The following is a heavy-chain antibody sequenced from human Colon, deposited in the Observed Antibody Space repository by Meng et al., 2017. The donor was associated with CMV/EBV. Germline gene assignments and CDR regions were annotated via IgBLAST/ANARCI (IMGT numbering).Heavy chain of an antibody. D-gene: IGHD3-3*01. CDR1: GFTFSAYT. CDR2: IRGNGGNA. V-gene: IGHV3-23*01. CDR3: ARGASFGVTAPDS. J-gene: IGHJ4*02. Sequence: GESLKISCAASGFTFSAYTMTWVRQAPGKGLEWVSRIRGNGGNAAYADSVRDRFTISRDNSQNTLYLQMNSLRAEDTALYYCARGASFGVTAPDSWGRGTLVPSPQ.